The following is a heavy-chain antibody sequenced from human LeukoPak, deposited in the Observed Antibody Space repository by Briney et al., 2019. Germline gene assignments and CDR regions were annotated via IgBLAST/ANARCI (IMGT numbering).Heavy chain of an antibody. CDR2: IWYDGSKK. CDR1: GFTFSRYG. CDR3: ARDLRLGYYDSSFPDY. J-gene: IGHJ4*02. D-gene: IGHD3-22*01. V-gene: IGHV3-33*01. Sequence: GGSLRLSCAASGFTFSRYGTHWVRQGPGKGLEWVAVIWYDGSKKYYADSVKGRFTISRDNSKNTLYLQMNSLRAEDTAVYYCARDLRLGYYDSSFPDYWGQGTLVTVSS.